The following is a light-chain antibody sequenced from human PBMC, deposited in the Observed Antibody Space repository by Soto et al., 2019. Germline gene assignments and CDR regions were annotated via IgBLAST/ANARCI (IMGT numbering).Light chain of an antibody. J-gene: IGKJ2*01. CDR1: QSVSSY. Sequence: EIVLTQSPATLSLSPGERATLSCRASQSVSSYLAWYQQKPGQAPRLLIYDASNRATGIPARFSGGGSGTDFTLSISILEPEDFAGYYRQQRFNCPRFTFGQGTKLEIK. V-gene: IGKV3-11*01. CDR3: QQRFNCPRFT. CDR2: DAS.